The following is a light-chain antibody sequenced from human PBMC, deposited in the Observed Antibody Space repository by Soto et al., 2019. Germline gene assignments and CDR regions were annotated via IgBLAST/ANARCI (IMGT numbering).Light chain of an antibody. J-gene: IGKJ1*01. Sequence: EIVLTQSPGTLSLSPGERATLSCRASQSVSSSYLAWYQQKPGQAPRLLIYGASSRATGIPDRFSGSGSGTDFTHTISRLEPEDFAVYYCQQYGSPPTWTFGQGNKVEIK. CDR3: QQYGSPPTWT. CDR1: QSVSSSY. CDR2: GAS. V-gene: IGKV3-20*01.